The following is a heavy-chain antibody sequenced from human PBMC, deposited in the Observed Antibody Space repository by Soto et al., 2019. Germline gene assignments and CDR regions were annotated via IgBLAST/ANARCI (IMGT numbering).Heavy chain of an antibody. CDR2: IKNRADGGTA. J-gene: IGHJ4*02. D-gene: IGHD4-17*01. CDR3: TTDPGDYEDF. Sequence: EVQVVETGGDLVKPGGCLRLSCAASGITFINAWMSWVRQAPGKGLEWVGRIKNRADGGTADYAAPVRGRFTISRDDSRNTLFLQMNGLEAEDTAVYYCTTDPGDYEDFWGQGTLVTVS. CDR1: GITFINAW. V-gene: IGHV3-15*01.